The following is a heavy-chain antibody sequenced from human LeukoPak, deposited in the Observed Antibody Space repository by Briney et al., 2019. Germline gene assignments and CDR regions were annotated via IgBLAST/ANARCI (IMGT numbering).Heavy chain of an antibody. CDR3: ARDKGDPGLDY. D-gene: IGHD2-21*02. Sequence: GGSLRLSCAASGFTFSSYGMHWVRQAPGKGLEWVAVIWYDGSNKYYADSVKGRFTIPRDNSKNTLYLQMNSLRAEDTAVYYCARDKGDPGLDYWGQGTLVTVSS. CDR1: GFTFSSYG. J-gene: IGHJ4*02. CDR2: IWYDGSNK. V-gene: IGHV3-33*01.